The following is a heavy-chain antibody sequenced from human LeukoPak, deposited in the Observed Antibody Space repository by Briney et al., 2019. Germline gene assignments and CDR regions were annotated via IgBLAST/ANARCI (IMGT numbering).Heavy chain of an antibody. Sequence: GGSLRLSCAASGFTFGDYYMSRIRQAPGKGLEWVSYISSSGSTIYYADSVKGRFTISRDNAKNSLYLQMNSLRAEDTAVYYCARNPRPCSSTSCPSYMDVWGKGTTVTVSS. CDR2: ISSSGSTI. D-gene: IGHD2-2*01. CDR1: GFTFGDYY. V-gene: IGHV3-11*01. J-gene: IGHJ6*03. CDR3: ARNPRPCSSTSCPSYMDV.